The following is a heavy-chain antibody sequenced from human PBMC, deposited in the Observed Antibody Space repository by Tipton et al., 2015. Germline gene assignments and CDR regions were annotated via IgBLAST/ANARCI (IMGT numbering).Heavy chain of an antibody. CDR2: ISDSGGSP. V-gene: IGHV3-23*01. CDR1: GFTFSSYV. Sequence: SLRLSYAASGFTFSSYVMAWVRQTPGKGLEWVSVISDSGGSPYYADSVKGRFSISRDNSKNTLYLRMNSLRAEDTAVYYCARDLEHGMDVWGQGTTVTVSS. CDR3: ARDLEHGMDV. D-gene: IGHD5-24*01. J-gene: IGHJ6*02.